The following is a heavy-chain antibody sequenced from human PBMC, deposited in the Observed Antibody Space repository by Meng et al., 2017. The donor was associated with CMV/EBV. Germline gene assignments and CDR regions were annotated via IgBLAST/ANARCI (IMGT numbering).Heavy chain of an antibody. CDR3: ASKGYCSGGSCYSTYYYGMDV. V-gene: IGHV4-59*01. CDR2: IYYSGST. J-gene: IGHJ6*02. CDR1: GGSISSYY. Sequence: SETLSLTCTVSGGSISSYYWSWIRQPPGKGLEWIGYIYYSGSTNYNSSLKSRVTISVDTSKNQFSLKLSSVTAADTAVYYCASKGYCSGGSCYSTYYYGMDVWGQGTTVTVSS. D-gene: IGHD2-15*01.